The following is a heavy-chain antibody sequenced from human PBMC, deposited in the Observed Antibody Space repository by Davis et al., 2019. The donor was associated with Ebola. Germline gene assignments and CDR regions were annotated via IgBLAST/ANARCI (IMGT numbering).Heavy chain of an antibody. CDR2: FDPEDGET. Sequence: AASVKVSCKASGGTFSSYTITWVRQAPGKGLEWMGGFDPEDGETIYAQKFQGRVTMTEDTSTDTAYMELSSLRSEDTAVYYCASSLDDYWGQGTLVTVSS. J-gene: IGHJ4*02. CDR3: ASSLDDY. D-gene: IGHD1-1*01. CDR1: GGTFSSYT. V-gene: IGHV1-24*01.